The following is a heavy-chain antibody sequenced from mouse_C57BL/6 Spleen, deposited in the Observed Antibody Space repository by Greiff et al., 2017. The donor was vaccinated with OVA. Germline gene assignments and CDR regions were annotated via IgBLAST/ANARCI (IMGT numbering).Heavy chain of an antibody. J-gene: IGHJ3*01. V-gene: IGHV5-9-1*02. Sequence: EVKLMESGEGLVKPGGSLTLSCAASGFTFSSYAMSWVRQTPEQRLEWVAYISSGGDYIYYADTVKGRFTISTDHARNTLYLQMSSLKSDDTAMYYCTREGDWYGSSSRFAYWGQGTLVTVSA. CDR1: GFTFSSYA. CDR2: ISSGGDYI. CDR3: TREGDWYGSSSRFAY. D-gene: IGHD1-1*01.